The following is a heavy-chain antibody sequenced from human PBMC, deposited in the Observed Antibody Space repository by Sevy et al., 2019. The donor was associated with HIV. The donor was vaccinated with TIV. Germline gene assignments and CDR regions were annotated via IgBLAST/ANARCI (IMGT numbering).Heavy chain of an antibody. J-gene: IGHJ6*02. D-gene: IGHD4-17*01. V-gene: IGHV1-2*02. Sequence: ASVKVSCKASGYIFTDYYIHWVRQAPGQGLEWMAWINSDSGVTNYAQRFQGEVTVTRDTSLSTANLELIRLRSNDTAIYYCARLTTKPTSDLYGMDVWGQGTTVTVSS. CDR3: ARLTTKPTSDLYGMDV. CDR1: GYIFTDYY. CDR2: INSDSGVT.